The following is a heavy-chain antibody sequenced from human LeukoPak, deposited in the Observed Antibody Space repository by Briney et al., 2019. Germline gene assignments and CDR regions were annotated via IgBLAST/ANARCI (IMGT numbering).Heavy chain of an antibody. D-gene: IGHD3-22*01. CDR2: INPNSGGT. Sequence: ASVKVSCKASGYTFTGYYMHWVRQAPGQGLEWMGWINPNSGGTNYAQKFQGRVTMTRDTSISTAYMELSRLRSDNTAVYYCARADVVITMIVVVPDYWGQGTLVTVSS. J-gene: IGHJ4*02. V-gene: IGHV1-2*02. CDR1: GYTFTGYY. CDR3: ARADVVITMIVVVPDY.